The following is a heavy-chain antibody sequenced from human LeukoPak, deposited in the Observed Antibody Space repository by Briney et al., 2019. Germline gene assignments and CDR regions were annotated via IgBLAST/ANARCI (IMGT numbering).Heavy chain of an antibody. CDR3: AKGIRGYYTYDY. CDR2: ISSSGGDT. J-gene: IGHJ4*02. D-gene: IGHD1-26*01. Sequence: ETLSLTCSVSDGSINSYYWNWIRRPPGKGLEWVSVISSSGGDTNYADSVKGRFTFSRDNSINTLYLQMNSLTAEDTAVYYCAKGIRGYYTYDYWGQGTLVTVSS. V-gene: IGHV3-23*01. CDR1: DGSINSYY.